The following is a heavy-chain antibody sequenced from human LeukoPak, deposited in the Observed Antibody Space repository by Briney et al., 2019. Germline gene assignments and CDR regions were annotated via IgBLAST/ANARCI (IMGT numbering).Heavy chain of an antibody. CDR1: GGSFSDYF. CDR2: ISHSGST. CDR3: VTYYYGSSAPKRNY. D-gene: IGHD3-22*01. V-gene: IGHV4-34*01. Sequence: PSETLSLTCAVYGGSFSDYFWSWIRQPPGKGLEWIGEISHSGSTTYNPSLRSRVTISGDTSKKQFSLKLSSVTAADTAVYYCVTYYYGSSAPKRNYWGQGILVTVSS. J-gene: IGHJ4*02.